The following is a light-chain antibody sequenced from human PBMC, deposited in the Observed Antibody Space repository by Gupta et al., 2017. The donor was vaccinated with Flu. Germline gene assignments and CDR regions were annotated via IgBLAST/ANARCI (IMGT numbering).Light chain of an antibody. CDR3: HVWDSSSDHGV. V-gene: IGLV3-21*02. CDR1: NIEMKS. CDR2: DDR. J-gene: IGLJ3*02. Sequence: GHTAKITGGGNNIEMKSVHWYQQRPGQAPLLVVYDDRHRPSGIPERFSGSNSGNTATLTISRLEAGDEAVYYCHVWDSSSDHGVFGGGTKLTVL.